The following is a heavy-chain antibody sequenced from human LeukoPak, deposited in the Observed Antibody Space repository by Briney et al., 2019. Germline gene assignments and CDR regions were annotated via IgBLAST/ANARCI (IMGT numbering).Heavy chain of an antibody. J-gene: IGHJ4*02. CDR3: ARDSSNDYGDYGGYFDY. D-gene: IGHD4-17*01. CDR1: GFTFSSYA. Sequence: GGSLRLSCAASGFTFSSYAMSWVRQAPGKGLEWVSAISGRGGVTYYADSVKGRFTISRDNSKNTLYLQMNSLRAEDTAVYYCARDSSNDYGDYGGYFDYWSQGTLVTVSS. V-gene: IGHV3-23*01. CDR2: ISGRGGVT.